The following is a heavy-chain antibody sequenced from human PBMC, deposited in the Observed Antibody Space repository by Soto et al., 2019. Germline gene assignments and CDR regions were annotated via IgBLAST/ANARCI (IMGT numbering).Heavy chain of an antibody. CDR1: GFTFSSYG. CDR2: ISYDGSNK. D-gene: IGHD6-13*01. J-gene: IGHJ6*01. V-gene: IGHV3-30*18. Sequence: QVQLVESGGGVVQPGRSLRLSCAASGFTFSSYGMHWVRQAPGKGLEWVAVISYDGSNKYYADSVKGRFTISRDNSKNTLYLQMNSLRAEDTAVYYCAKDRLIAAAGTAMNGMDVW. CDR3: AKDRLIAAAGTAMNGMDV.